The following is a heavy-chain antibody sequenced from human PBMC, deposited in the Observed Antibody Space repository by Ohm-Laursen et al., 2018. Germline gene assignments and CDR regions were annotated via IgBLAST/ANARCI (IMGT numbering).Heavy chain of an antibody. CDR1: GFTFSNAW. J-gene: IGHJ4*02. CDR3: TTGIAARPVGY. Sequence: SLRLSCAAPGFTFSNAWMSWVRQAPGKGLEWVGRIKSKTDGGTTDYAAPVKGRFTISRDDSKNTLYLQMNSLKTEDTAVYYCTTGIAARPVGYWGQGTLVTVSS. CDR2: IKSKTDGGTT. V-gene: IGHV3-15*01. D-gene: IGHD6-6*01.